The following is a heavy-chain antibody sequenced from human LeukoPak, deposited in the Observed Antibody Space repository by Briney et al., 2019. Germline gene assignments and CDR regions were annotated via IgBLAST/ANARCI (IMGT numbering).Heavy chain of an antibody. V-gene: IGHV4-34*01. J-gene: IGHJ6*02. CDR3: ARGPRIAAAGQNYYYYGMDV. D-gene: IGHD6-13*01. CDR2: INHSGST. CDR1: GGSFSGYY. Sequence: PSETLSLTCAVYGGSFSGYYWSWIRQPPGKGLEWIGEINHSGSTNYNPSLKSRVIISVDTSKNQFSLKVSSVTAADTAVYYRARGPRIAAAGQNYYYYGMDVWGQGTTVTVSS.